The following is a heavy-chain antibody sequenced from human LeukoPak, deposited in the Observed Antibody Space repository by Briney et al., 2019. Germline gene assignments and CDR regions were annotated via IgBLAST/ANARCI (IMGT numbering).Heavy chain of an antibody. J-gene: IGHJ4*02. CDR1: HGSISGFH. V-gene: IGHV4-59*01. Sequence: PSETLSLTCTVSHGSISGFHWSWIRQPPGKGLDWIGYIFYSGSTNYNPSLKSRVTISVDTSRNKVSLKLSPVTAADTAVYYCARGGAFSSSWYVDYWGQGTLVTVST. CDR3: ARGGAFSSSWYVDY. CDR2: IFYSGST. D-gene: IGHD6-13*01.